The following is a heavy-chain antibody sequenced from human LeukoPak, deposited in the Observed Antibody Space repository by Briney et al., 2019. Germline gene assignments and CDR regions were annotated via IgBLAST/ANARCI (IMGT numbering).Heavy chain of an antibody. CDR2: IYTRGST. J-gene: IGHJ3*02. D-gene: IGHD2-15*01. CDR1: DGSINNYY. V-gene: IGHV4-4*07. CDR3: ARGRYCSADICSGGDAFDI. Sequence: PSETLSLTCTVSDGSINNYYWSWIRQPAGKGLEWIGRIYTRGSTNYNPSLKSRVTMSVATSKNQFSLKLSSVTAADAAVYYCARGRYCSADICSGGDAFDIWGQGTMVSVSS.